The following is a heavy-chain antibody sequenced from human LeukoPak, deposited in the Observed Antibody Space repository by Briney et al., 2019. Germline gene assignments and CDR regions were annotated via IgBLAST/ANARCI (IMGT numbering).Heavy chain of an antibody. CDR1: GFTFSSYA. CDR3: ARGRHHYGSGRYSDY. J-gene: IGHJ4*02. V-gene: IGHV3-30*04. D-gene: IGHD3-10*01. CDR2: ISYDGSNK. Sequence: TGGSLRLSCAASGFTFSSYAMHWVRQAPGKGLEWVAVISYDGSNKYYADSVKGRFTISRDNSKNTLYLQMNSLRAEDAAVYYCARGRHHYGSGRYSDYWGQGTLVSVSS.